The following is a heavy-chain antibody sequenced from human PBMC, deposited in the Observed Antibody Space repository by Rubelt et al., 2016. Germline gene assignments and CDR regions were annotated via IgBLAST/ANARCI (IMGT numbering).Heavy chain of an antibody. J-gene: IGHJ4*02. CDR2: IYHSGGT. CDR1: GGSISSGYF. Sequence: QVQLQESGPGLVKPSETLSLTCTVSGGSISSGYFWGWIRQPPGKGLEWIASIYHSGGTYYNPSLKSRVTISVDTSKNQFSPNLNSVTAADTAVYYCARFRFCSGGSCETDNWGQGTLVTVSS. CDR3: ARFRFCSGGSCETDN. D-gene: IGHD2-15*01. V-gene: IGHV4-38-2*02.